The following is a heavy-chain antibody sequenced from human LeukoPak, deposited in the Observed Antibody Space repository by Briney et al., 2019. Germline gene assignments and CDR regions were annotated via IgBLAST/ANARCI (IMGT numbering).Heavy chain of an antibody. D-gene: IGHD3-10*01. CDR1: GYTFTTYG. CDR3: ARAARVGGVPTSDLGLDY. Sequence: ASVKVSCKASGYTFTTYGISWVRQAPGQGLEWMGWISAYNGNTNYAQKLQGRVTMTTDTSTSTAYMELRSLRSDDTAVYYCARAARVGGVPTSDLGLDYWGQGALVTVSS. CDR2: ISAYNGNT. V-gene: IGHV1-18*01. J-gene: IGHJ4*02.